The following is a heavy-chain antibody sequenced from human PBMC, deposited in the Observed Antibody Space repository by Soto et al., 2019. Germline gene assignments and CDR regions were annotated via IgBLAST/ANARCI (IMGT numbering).Heavy chain of an antibody. D-gene: IGHD5-12*01. CDR3: ARDWEMATITLGRFDY. CDR2: INPNSGGT. CDR1: GYAFTDYY. Sequence: ASVKVSCKASGYAFTDYYMHWVRQAPGQGLEWMGWINPNSGGTNYAQKLQGRVTMTTDTSTSTAYMELRSLRSDDTAVYYCARDWEMATITLGRFDYWGQGTLVTVSS. V-gene: IGHV1-2*02. J-gene: IGHJ4*02.